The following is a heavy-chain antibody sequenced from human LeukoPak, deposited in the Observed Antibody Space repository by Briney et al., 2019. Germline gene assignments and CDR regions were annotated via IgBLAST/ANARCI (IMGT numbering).Heavy chain of an antibody. CDR1: GFTFSSYW. CDR3: ARDAGYCSSISCSHYHYYGMDV. Sequence: GGSLRLSCAASGFTFSSYWMSWVRQAPGKGLEWVANIKQDGSEKYYVDSVKGRLTISRDNAKNSLYLQMNCLRAEDTAVYYCARDAGYCSSISCSHYHYYGMDVWGQGTTVTVSS. D-gene: IGHD2-2*03. J-gene: IGHJ6*02. CDR2: IKQDGSEK. V-gene: IGHV3-7*01.